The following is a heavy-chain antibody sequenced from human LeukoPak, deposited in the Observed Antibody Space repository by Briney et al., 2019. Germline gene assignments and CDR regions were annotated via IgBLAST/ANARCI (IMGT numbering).Heavy chain of an antibody. Sequence: GGSLRLSCAASGFTFSSYGMHWVRQAPGKGLEGVAVIWYDGSNKYYADSVKGRFTISRDNSKNTLYLQMNSLRAEDTAVYYCAKDHPDYSNALGYWGQGTLVTVSS. V-gene: IGHV3-33*06. D-gene: IGHD4-11*01. J-gene: IGHJ4*02. CDR2: IWYDGSNK. CDR1: GFTFSSYG. CDR3: AKDHPDYSNALGY.